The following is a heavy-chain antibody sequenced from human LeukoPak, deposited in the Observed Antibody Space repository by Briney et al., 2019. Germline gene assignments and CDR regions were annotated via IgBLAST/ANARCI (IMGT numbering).Heavy chain of an antibody. Sequence: GGSLRLSCAASGFTFSSYVMHWGRQAPGKGLEWVAIISYDGSNEYYADSVKGRFTISRDNAKNSLYLQMNSLRAEDTAVYYCAELGITMIGGVWGKGTTVTISS. CDR1: GFTFSSYV. J-gene: IGHJ6*04. CDR2: ISYDGSNE. D-gene: IGHD3-10*02. CDR3: AELGITMIGGV. V-gene: IGHV3-30*04.